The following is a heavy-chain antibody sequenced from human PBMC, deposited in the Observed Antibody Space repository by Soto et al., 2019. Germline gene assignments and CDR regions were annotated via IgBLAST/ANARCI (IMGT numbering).Heavy chain of an antibody. V-gene: IGHV3-64D*06. D-gene: IGHD6-19*01. CDR2: ISSNGGST. J-gene: IGHJ5*02. CDR1: RFTFSSYA. Sequence: PGGSLRLSCSASRFTFSSYAMHWVRQAPGKGLKYFSAISSNGGSTYYADSVKGGFTTHRANSKNTMYLQMGSLSVEDWAMYYCVSRGTGYSSRFVGGRLDPWGQGTLVTVSS. CDR3: VSRGTGYSSRFVGGRLDP.